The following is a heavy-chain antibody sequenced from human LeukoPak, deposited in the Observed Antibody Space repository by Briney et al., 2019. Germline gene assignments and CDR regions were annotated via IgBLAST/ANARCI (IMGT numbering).Heavy chain of an antibody. Sequence: SETLSLTCAVSGGSISSSNWWSWVRQPPGKGLEWIGEIYYSESTNYNPSLKSRVSISVDTSKNQFSLKLSSVTAADTAVYYCARGVFDSSGYYLNYYYYYMDVWGKGTTVTVSS. CDR2: IYYSEST. J-gene: IGHJ6*03. CDR3: ARGVFDSSGYYLNYYYYYMDV. D-gene: IGHD3-22*01. CDR1: GGSISSSNW. V-gene: IGHV4-4*02.